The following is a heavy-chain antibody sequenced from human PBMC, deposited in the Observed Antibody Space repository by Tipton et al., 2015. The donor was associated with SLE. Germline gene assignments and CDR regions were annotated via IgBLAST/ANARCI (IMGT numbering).Heavy chain of an antibody. CDR2: INEYGSEK. V-gene: IGHV3-7*01. CDR3: ARGKYYFDY. CDR1: GFTFSYYY. J-gene: IGHJ4*02. Sequence: SLRLSCAASGFTFSYYYMSGVRQAPGKGLECMANINEYGSEKHYVDSLKERLTISRDNAKKSVYLQMNSLRAEDTAVYYCARGKYYFDYWGQGALVTVSS. D-gene: IGHD2/OR15-2a*01.